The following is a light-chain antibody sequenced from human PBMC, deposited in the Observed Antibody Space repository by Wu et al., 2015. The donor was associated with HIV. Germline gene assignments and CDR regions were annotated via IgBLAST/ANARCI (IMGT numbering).Light chain of an antibody. V-gene: IGKV3-20*01. CDR1: QSISSDS. J-gene: IGKJ1*01. Sequence: EIVLTQSPATLSLSPGERVTLSCRASQSISSDSLVWYQKRHGHAPWLLMFGASKRAPGVPDRFSGSGSGTDFTLTIRRLGPEDLAVYYCQYYTLPFRTFGQGTKVEF. CDR2: GAS. CDR3: QYYTLPFRT.